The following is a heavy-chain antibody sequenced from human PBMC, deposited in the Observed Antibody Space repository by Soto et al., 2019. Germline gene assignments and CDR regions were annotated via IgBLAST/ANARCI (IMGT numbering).Heavy chain of an antibody. CDR1: GFSFSKYT. CDR3: TLSYGDSYYYSPGMDV. D-gene: IGHD4-17*01. J-gene: IGHJ6*02. CDR2: IHPGDSDT. V-gene: IGHV5-51*01. Sequence: PGESLKISCEGSGFSFSKYTVGWVRQIPGKGLEWMGIIHPGDSDTRYSPSFQGQVTISADKSISTAYLQWSSLKASDTAMYYCTLSYGDSYYYSPGMDVCGQGTTVTVSS.